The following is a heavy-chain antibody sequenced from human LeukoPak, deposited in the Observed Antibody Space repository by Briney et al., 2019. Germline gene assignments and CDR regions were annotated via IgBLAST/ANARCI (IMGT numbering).Heavy chain of an antibody. Sequence: GGSLRLSCEVSGVIFEQYGMHSVRQAPGKGLEWVAGISWNGVTINYGDSVKGRFTISRDNAKSFLYLQMNSLRPEDTALYYCVKDISGWSYFDYWGQGTRVTVSP. CDR1: GVIFEQYG. D-gene: IGHD6-19*01. CDR3: VKDISGWSYFDY. CDR2: ISWNGVTI. J-gene: IGHJ4*02. V-gene: IGHV3-9*01.